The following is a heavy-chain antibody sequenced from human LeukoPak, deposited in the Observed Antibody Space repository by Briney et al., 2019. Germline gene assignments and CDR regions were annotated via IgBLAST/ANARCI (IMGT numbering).Heavy chain of an antibody. J-gene: IGHJ4*02. CDR1: GYTFTGYY. V-gene: IGHV1-2*02. CDR3: AREESVNFVVWH. D-gene: IGHD3-16*01. Sequence: ASVKVSCKASGYTFTGYYMHWVRQATGQGLEWMGWINPNSGGTNYAQKFQGRVTMTRDTSISTAYMELSRLRSDDTAVYYCAREESVNFVVWHWGQGTLVTVSS. CDR2: INPNSGGT.